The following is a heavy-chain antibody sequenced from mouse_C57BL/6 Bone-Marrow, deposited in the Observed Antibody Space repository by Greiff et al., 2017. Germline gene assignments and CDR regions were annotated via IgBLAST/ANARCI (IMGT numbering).Heavy chain of an antibody. CDR3: ARDRLYDYPYFDY. J-gene: IGHJ2*01. D-gene: IGHD2-4*01. CDR2: ISYDGSN. V-gene: IGHV3-6*01. CDR1: GYSITSGYY. Sequence: EVQLVESGPGLVKPSQSLSLTCSVTGYSITSGYYWNWIRQFPGNKLEWMGYISYDGSNNYNPSLKNRISITRDTSKNQFFLKLNSVTTEDTATYYCARDRLYDYPYFDYWGQGTTLTVSS.